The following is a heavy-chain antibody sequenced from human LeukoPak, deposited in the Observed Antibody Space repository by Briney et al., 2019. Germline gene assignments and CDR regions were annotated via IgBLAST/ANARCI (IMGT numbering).Heavy chain of an antibody. CDR1: GFTFGSYW. V-gene: IGHV3-7*01. Sequence: PGGALRLSCAASGFTFGSYWMSWVRQAPGKGLDWVANIKEDGSEKNYVDSVKGRFTISRDNGKDSLYMQMNSLRVEDTAVYFCARVGWFGELTRHPGGESWGQGTLVTVSS. D-gene: IGHD3-10*01. J-gene: IGHJ5*02. CDR2: IKEDGSEK. CDR3: ARVGWFGELTRHPGGES.